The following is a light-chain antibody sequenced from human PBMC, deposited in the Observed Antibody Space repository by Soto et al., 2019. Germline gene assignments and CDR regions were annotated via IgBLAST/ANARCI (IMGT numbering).Light chain of an antibody. CDR2: DVS. J-gene: IGKJ1*01. CDR1: QSVSSY. V-gene: IGKV3-11*01. Sequence: EIVLTQSPATLSLSPGERATLSCRASQSVSSYLAWYQQKPGQAPRLLMYDVSNRATGIPASFSGSGAGTEFNLTNTRIEPEEFGGYYWQQRSSWPWTFGQGTKLEIK. CDR3: QQRSSWPWT.